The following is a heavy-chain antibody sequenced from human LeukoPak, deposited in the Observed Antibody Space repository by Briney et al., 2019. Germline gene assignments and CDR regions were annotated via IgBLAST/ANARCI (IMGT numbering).Heavy chain of an antibody. J-gene: IGHJ3*02. CDR3: ATDREDYDSSGYYLSAAFDI. Sequence: GGSLRLSCAVSGFTFSGYSKKWVRQAPGKGLEWVSYISSSTTTIYHADSVKGRFTVSRDNAKNSLYLQMDSLRVEDTAVYYCATDREDYDSSGYYLSAAFDIWGQGTMVTVSS. CDR1: GFTFSGYS. V-gene: IGHV3-48*01. D-gene: IGHD3-22*01. CDR2: ISSSTTTI.